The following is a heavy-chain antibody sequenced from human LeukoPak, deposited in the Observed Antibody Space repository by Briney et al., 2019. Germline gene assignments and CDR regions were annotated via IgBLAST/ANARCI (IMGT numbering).Heavy chain of an antibody. CDR2: IKQDGSEK. CDR1: GFTFSRYW. D-gene: IGHD3-22*01. V-gene: IGHV3-7*01. J-gene: IGHJ4*02. Sequence: GGSLRLSCAASGFTFSRYWMTWVRQAPGKGLEWVANIKQDGSEKYYVDSVKGRFTISRDNAKNSLYLQMNSLRAEDTAVYYCAREGETYYYDSRGYYSLWGQGTLVTVSS. CDR3: AREGETYYYDSRGYYSL.